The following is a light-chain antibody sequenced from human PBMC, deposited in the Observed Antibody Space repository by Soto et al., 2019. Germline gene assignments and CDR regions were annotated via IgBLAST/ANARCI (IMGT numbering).Light chain of an antibody. CDR1: QAISSH. J-gene: IGKJ4*01. V-gene: IGKV1-9*01. CDR2: VAS. CDR3: QQLNSYRLT. Sequence: IHLTHAPSSLSASVLYRVTITFLASQAISSHLAWYQQKPGKAPKLLVYVASTLQSGVPSRFSGSGSGTDFSLSINSLQPEDFATYYCQQLNSYRLTFGGGTKVDIK.